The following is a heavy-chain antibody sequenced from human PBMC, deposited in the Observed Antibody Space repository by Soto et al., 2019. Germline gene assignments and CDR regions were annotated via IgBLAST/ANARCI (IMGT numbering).Heavy chain of an antibody. CDR3: ATLITVTPPGPFDS. CDR2: ISGTDGST. D-gene: IGHD4-17*01. V-gene: IGHV3-23*01. CDR1: GFTFNNYV. J-gene: IGHJ4*02. Sequence: EVQLLESGGGLVQPGGSLRLSCAASGFTFNNYVMSWVRQAPGKGLEWVSSISGTDGSTYYADSVKGRFTISRDNSKTTLFLQMNSLRGEDTAVYHCATLITVTPPGPFDSLGQGTLVTVSS.